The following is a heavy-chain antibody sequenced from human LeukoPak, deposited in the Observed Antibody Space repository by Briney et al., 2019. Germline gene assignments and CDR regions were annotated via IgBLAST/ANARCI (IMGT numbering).Heavy chain of an antibody. Sequence: GESLRLSCAASGFTLSNYWMTWVRQAPGKGLEWVANIKEDGSDKYYVDSVKDRFTISRDNAKNSLYLQMNSLRVEDTAVYFCARDQWRLFDYWGQGTLVAVSS. CDR3: ARDQWRLFDY. CDR1: GFTLSNYW. CDR2: IKEDGSDK. V-gene: IGHV3-7*04. D-gene: IGHD2-21*02. J-gene: IGHJ4*02.